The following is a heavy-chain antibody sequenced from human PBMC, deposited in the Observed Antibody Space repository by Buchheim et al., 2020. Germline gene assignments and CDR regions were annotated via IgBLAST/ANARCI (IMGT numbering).Heavy chain of an antibody. D-gene: IGHD1-14*01. CDR3: AREHNPRMDYYYYYGMDV. CDR1: GFTFSSYG. Sequence: QVQLVESGGGVVQPGRSLRLSCAASGFTFSSYGMHWVRQAPGKGLEWVAVIWYDGSNKYYADSVKGRVTISRDNSKNTLYLQMNSLRAEDTAVYYCAREHNPRMDYYYYYGMDVWGQGTT. J-gene: IGHJ6*02. V-gene: IGHV3-33*01. CDR2: IWYDGSNK.